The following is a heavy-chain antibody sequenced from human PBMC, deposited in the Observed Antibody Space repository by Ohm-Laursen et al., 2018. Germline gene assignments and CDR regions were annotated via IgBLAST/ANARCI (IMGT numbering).Heavy chain of an antibody. V-gene: IGHV3-30*18. Sequence: SLRLSCAASGFTFSSYGMHWVRQAPGKGLEWVAVISHDGSNKYYADSVKGRFIISRDNSKNTLYPQMNSLRAEDTAVYYCAKGSGATGFDYWGQGTLVTVSS. D-gene: IGHD1-26*01. CDR3: AKGSGATGFDY. CDR2: ISHDGSNK. CDR1: GFTFSSYG. J-gene: IGHJ4*02.